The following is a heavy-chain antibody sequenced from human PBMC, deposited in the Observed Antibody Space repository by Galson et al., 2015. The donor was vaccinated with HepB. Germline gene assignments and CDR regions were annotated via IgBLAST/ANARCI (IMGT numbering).Heavy chain of an antibody. CDR3: ARRGTSSGYYYADY. J-gene: IGHJ4*02. CDR1: GFTFSTYG. Sequence: SLRLSCAASGFTFSTYGMYWVRQAPGKGLEWVSSIWFDGSNEDYADSVKGRFTISRDNAKNTLYLEINSVRAEDAAVYYCARRGTSSGYYYADYWGQGTLVTVS. CDR2: IWFDGSNE. V-gene: IGHV3-33*01. D-gene: IGHD3-22*01.